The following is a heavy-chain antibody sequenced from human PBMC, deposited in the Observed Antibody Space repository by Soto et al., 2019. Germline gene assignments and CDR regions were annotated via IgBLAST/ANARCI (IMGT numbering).Heavy chain of an antibody. Sequence: GGSLRLSCAASGFTFSSYAMSWVRQAPGKGLEWVSAISGSGGSTYYADSVKGRFTISRDNSKNTLYLQMNSLRAEDTAVYYCARVIAAAGTPALDYYGMDVWGQGTTVTVSS. J-gene: IGHJ6*02. V-gene: IGHV3-23*01. CDR1: GFTFSSYA. CDR3: ARVIAAAGTPALDYYGMDV. CDR2: ISGSGGST. D-gene: IGHD6-13*01.